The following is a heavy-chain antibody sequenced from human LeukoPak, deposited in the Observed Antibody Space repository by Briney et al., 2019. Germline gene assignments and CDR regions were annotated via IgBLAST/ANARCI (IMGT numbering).Heavy chain of an antibody. D-gene: IGHD3-10*01. CDR1: GFTFSSYG. CDR3: AKGGSGSYYRVDFDY. CDR2: IRYDGSNK. Sequence: GGSLRLSCAASGFTFSSYGMHWVRQAPGKGLEWVAFIRYDGSNKYYADSVKGRFTISRDNSKNTLYLQMNSLRAEDTAVYYCAKGGSGSYYRVDFDYWGQGTLVTVSS. J-gene: IGHJ4*02. V-gene: IGHV3-30*02.